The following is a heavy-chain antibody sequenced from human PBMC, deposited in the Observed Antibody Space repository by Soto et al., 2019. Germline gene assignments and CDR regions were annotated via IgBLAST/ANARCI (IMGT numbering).Heavy chain of an antibody. J-gene: IGHJ5*02. CDR3: ARVGVTIFGVVIRGKNWFDP. Sequence: TLCLTCAVSGYSISSGYYWGWIRQPPGKGLEWIGSIYHSGSTYYNPSLKSRVTISVDTSKNQFSLKLSSVTAADTAVYYCARVGVTIFGVVIRGKNWFDPWGQGTLVTVSS. D-gene: IGHD3-3*01. CDR1: GYSISSGYY. V-gene: IGHV4-38-2*01. CDR2: IYHSGST.